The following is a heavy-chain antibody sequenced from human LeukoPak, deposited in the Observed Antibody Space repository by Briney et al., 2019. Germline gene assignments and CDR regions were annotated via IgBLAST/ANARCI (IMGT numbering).Heavy chain of an antibody. D-gene: IGHD6-13*01. CDR1: GYTFTGYY. V-gene: IGHV1-2*06. J-gene: IGHJ5*02. CDR2: INPNSGGT. CDR3: ARDPRPRGYSSSSEWFDP. Sequence: ASVKVSCKASGYTFTGYYMHWVRQAPGQGLEWMGRINPNSGGTNYAQKFQGRVTMTRDTSISTAYMELSRLRSDDTAVYYCARDPRPRGYSSSSEWFDPWGQGTLVTVSS.